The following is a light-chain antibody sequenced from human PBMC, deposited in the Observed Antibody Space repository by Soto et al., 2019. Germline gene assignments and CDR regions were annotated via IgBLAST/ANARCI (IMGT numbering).Light chain of an antibody. CDR1: QSISSY. CDR3: QQGYSTPLT. Sequence: DIQMTQSPSSLSASVGDRVTITCRASQSISSYLNWYQQKPGKAPKLLIYAASSLQSGVPSRFSGSGSGTDFTLTISSLQPEDFATYYCQQGYSTPLTLGGRTKVEIK. V-gene: IGKV1-39*01. J-gene: IGKJ4*01. CDR2: AAS.